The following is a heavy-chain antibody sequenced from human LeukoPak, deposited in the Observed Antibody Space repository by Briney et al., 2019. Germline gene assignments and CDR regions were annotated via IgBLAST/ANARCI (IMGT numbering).Heavy chain of an antibody. D-gene: IGHD1-26*01. CDR3: ARGGRGATFDV. CDR1: GYTFIDYY. V-gene: IGHV1-2*02. Sequence: ASVKVSCKTSGYTFIDYYIHWMRQAPGQGLEWMGWINPKSSGTNYVQTYQGRVTMTSARSISTAYMDLSSLISDDTAVYFCARGGRGATFDVWGQGTMVTVSS. CDR2: INPKSSGT. J-gene: IGHJ3*01.